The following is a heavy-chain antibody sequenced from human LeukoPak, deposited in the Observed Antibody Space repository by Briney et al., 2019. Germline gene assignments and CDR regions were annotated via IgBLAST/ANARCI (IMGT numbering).Heavy chain of an antibody. CDR2: IYYSGST. CDR3: ATTGYSGYDFDY. CDR1: GGSISSSSYY. V-gene: IGHV4-39*01. J-gene: IGHJ4*02. Sequence: SETLSLTCTVSGGSISSSSYYWGWIRQPPGKGLEWIGSIYYSGSTYYNPSLKSRVTISVDTSKNQFSLKLSSVTAADTAVYYCATTGYSGYDFDYWGQGTLVTASS. D-gene: IGHD5-12*01.